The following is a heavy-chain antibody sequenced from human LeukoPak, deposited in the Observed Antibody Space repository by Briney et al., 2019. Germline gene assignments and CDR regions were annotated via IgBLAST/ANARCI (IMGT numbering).Heavy chain of an antibody. CDR1: GGSISSSSYY. D-gene: IGHD3-22*01. V-gene: IGHV4-61*02. CDR3: ARTPITMIVVAHYWYFDL. CDR2: IYNSGST. Sequence: PSETLSLTCTVSGGSISSSSYYWSWIRQPAGKGLDWIGRIYNSGSTNYNPSLESRVTMSVDTSKNQFSLKLSSVTAADTAVYYCARTPITMIVVAHYWYFDLWGRGTLVTVSS. J-gene: IGHJ2*01.